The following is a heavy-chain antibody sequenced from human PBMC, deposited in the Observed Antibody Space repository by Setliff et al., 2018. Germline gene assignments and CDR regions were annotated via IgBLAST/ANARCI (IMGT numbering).Heavy chain of an antibody. Sequence: ASVKVSCKASGYTFSSYAMNWVRQAPGQGLEWMGWISTNTGNPTYAQGFTGRFVFSLDTSVSTAYLQISSLKAEDTAVYYCAREGEGSTFFPLDAFDIWGQGTRVTVSS. D-gene: IGHD3-16*01. V-gene: IGHV7-4-1*02. CDR1: GYTFSSYA. J-gene: IGHJ3*02. CDR3: AREGEGSTFFPLDAFDI. CDR2: ISTNTGNP.